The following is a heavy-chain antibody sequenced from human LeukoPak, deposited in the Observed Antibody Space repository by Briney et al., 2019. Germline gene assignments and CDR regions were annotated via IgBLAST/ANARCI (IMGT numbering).Heavy chain of an antibody. CDR2: ISSSSSYI. J-gene: IGHJ5*02. Sequence: GGSLRLSCAASGFTFSSYDMNWVRQAPGKGLEWVSSISSSSSYIYYADSVKGRFTISRDNAKNSLYLQMNSLRAEDTAVYYCARGLVVVPAAIIDWFDPWGQGTLVTVSS. CDR3: ARGLVVVPAAIIDWFDP. D-gene: IGHD2-2*01. V-gene: IGHV3-21*01. CDR1: GFTFSSYD.